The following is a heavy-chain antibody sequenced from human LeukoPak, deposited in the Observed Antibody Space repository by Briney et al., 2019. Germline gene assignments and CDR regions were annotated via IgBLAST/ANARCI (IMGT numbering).Heavy chain of an antibody. V-gene: IGHV3-74*01. J-gene: IGHJ5*02. D-gene: IGHD3/OR15-3a*01. CDR1: GFTFTSYW. CDR3: ARDGRGFDP. CDR2: INSDGSST. Sequence: GGSLRLSCAGSGFTFTSYWMHWVRQAPGKGLVWVSHINSDGSSTNYADSVKGRFTISRDNAKNTLYLQMSSLRAEDTAVYYCARDGRGFDPWGQGTLVTVSS.